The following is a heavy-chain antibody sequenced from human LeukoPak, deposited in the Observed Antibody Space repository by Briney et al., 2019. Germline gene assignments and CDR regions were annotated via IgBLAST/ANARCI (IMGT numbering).Heavy chain of an antibody. V-gene: IGHV3-48*03. CDR3: ARGSLGVVVTVEYYFDF. CDR2: ISSSCSTI. Sequence: GGSLRLSCAASGFTFSSYEMNWVRQAPGKGLEWVSYISSSCSTIYYADSVKGRFTISRDNAKNSLYLQMNSLRAEDTAVYYCARGSLGVVVTVEYYFDFWGQGTLVTVSS. CDR1: GFTFSSYE. D-gene: IGHD2-15*01. J-gene: IGHJ4*02.